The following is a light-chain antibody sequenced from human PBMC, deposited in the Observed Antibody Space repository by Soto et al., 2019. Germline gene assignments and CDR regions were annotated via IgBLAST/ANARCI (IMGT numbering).Light chain of an antibody. J-gene: IGKJ5*01. CDR3: QKYGNAPIT. Sequence: ETVLTQSPGTLSLSPGDRATLSCRAAQTVYSSLLAWYQQKPGQAPRLLIYGESSRATGIPDRLSGSGSGTDLTLTISRVEPEDFAVYHCQKYGNAPITFGQGTRLEIK. CDR2: GES. V-gene: IGKV3-20*01. CDR1: QTVYSSL.